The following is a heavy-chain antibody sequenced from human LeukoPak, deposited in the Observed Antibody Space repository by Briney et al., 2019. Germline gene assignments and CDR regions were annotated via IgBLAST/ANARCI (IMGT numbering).Heavy chain of an antibody. CDR3: AKGDCTNGVCYRAALDYFDY. D-gene: IGHD2-8*01. Sequence: GGSLRLSCAASGFTFSSYGMHWVRQAPGKGLEWVAVIWYDGSNKYYADSVQGRFTISRDNSKNTVDLQMNSLTAEDTAVYYCAKGDCTNGVCYRAALDYFDYWGQGTLVTVSS. J-gene: IGHJ4*02. CDR2: IWYDGSNK. V-gene: IGHV3-33*06. CDR1: GFTFSSYG.